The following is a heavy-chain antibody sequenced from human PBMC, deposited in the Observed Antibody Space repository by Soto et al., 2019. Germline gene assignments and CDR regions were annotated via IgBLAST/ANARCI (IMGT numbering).Heavy chain of an antibody. CDR1: GGSFSGYY. D-gene: IGHD5-18*01. Sequence: SETLSLTCAVYGGSFSGYYWSWIRQPPGKGLEWIGEINHSGSTNYNPSLKSRVTISVDTSKNQFSLKLSSVTAADTTVYYCARVATAMDQWGQGTLVTVSS. J-gene: IGHJ4*02. CDR2: INHSGST. V-gene: IGHV4-34*01. CDR3: ARVATAMDQ.